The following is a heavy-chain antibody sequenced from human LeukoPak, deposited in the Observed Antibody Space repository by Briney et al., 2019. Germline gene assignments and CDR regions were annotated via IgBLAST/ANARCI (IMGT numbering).Heavy chain of an antibody. Sequence: ASVKVSCKASVYTFTGYYMHWVRQAPGQGLEWMGWINPNSGGTDYAQKFQGRVTMTRDTSISTAYMELSRLRSDDTAVYYCAGGNYYHSTAPAYWGQGTLVTVSS. D-gene: IGHD3-10*01. V-gene: IGHV1-2*02. J-gene: IGHJ4*02. CDR1: VYTFTGYY. CDR2: INPNSGGT. CDR3: AGGNYYHSTAPAY.